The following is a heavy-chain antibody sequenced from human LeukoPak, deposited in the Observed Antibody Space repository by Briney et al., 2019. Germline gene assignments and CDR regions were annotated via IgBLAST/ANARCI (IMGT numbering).Heavy chain of an antibody. CDR3: ARGRRVGLAKYPILNAFFDY. CDR2: INDSGST. Sequence: SETLSLTCAVYNGSFSGYYWSWIRQPPGKGLQWIGEINDSGSTNYKSSLRSRVTISVDTSKNQFALNLNSMTAADTAVYYCARGRRVGLAKYPILNAFFDYWGQGTLVTVSS. J-gene: IGHJ4*02. D-gene: IGHD1-14*01. CDR1: NGSFSGYY. V-gene: IGHV4-34*01.